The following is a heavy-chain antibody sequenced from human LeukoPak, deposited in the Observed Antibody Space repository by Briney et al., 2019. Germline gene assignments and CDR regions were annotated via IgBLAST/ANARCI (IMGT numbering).Heavy chain of an antibody. CDR3: AREGAYRTSSPAGY. V-gene: IGHV3-7*01. CDR2: INQDGSEK. CDR1: GFTFTSYW. Sequence: PGGSLRLSCAASGFTFTSYWMSCVRQAPGKGLEWVANINQDGSEKYSVDSVKGRFTISRDNAKNSLYLQMNSLRAEDTAVYYCAREGAYRTSSPAGYWGQGTLVTVSS. D-gene: IGHD6-6*01. J-gene: IGHJ4*02.